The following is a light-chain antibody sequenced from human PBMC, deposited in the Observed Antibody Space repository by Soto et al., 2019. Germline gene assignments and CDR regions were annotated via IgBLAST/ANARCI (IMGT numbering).Light chain of an antibody. Sequence: DIQLTQSPSFLSASVGDRVTITCRASQGTSSYLAWYQQKPGKAPKLLIYAASTLQSGVPSRFSGSGSGTEFTLTISSLQPEDFATYYCQQLNSYLTFGGGTKVEIK. CDR2: AAS. J-gene: IGKJ4*01. CDR3: QQLNSYLT. V-gene: IGKV1-9*01. CDR1: QGTSSY.